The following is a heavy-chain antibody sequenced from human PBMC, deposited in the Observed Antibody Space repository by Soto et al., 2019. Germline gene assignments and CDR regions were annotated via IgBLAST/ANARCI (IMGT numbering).Heavy chain of an antibody. D-gene: IGHD6-25*01. V-gene: IGHV3-15*01. Sequence: GGSLRLSCAASGFSFSNAWLNWVRQAPGKGPEWVGLIKSKTNGETTDYTAPVKGRFTISRGDSKDTLYLQMNSLKVEDTALYYCVSEVSGAFHIWGQGTMVTVSS. J-gene: IGHJ3*02. CDR2: IKSKTNGETT. CDR1: GFSFSNAW. CDR3: VSEVSGAFHI.